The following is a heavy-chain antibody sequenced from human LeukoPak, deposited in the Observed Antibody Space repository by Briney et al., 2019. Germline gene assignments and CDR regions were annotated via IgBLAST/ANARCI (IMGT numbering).Heavy chain of an antibody. J-gene: IGHJ3*02. Sequence: GGSLRLSCGASGFTFSDYAMSWVRQAPGKGLEWVSGINDNGSTRFYAASVKGRFTSSRDNAKNSLYLQMNSLRAEDTAVYYCAREITGVDAFDIWGQGTMVTVSS. CDR2: INDNGSTR. CDR3: AREITGVDAFDI. D-gene: IGHD3-16*01. CDR1: GFTFSDYA. V-gene: IGHV3-23*01.